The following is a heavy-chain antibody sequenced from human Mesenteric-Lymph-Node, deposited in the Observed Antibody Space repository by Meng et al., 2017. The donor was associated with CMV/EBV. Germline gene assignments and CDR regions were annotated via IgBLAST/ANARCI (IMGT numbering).Heavy chain of an antibody. V-gene: IGHV3-7*01. D-gene: IGHD5-24*01. Sequence: GGSLRLSCAASGFTFSSYWMSWVRQAPGKGLEWVANINQDGGDKYYADSVKGRFTISRDNAKNSLYLQMNSLRAEDTAVYYCARDNDGKDYWGQGTLVTVSS. CDR1: GFTFSSYW. CDR3: ARDNDGKDY. J-gene: IGHJ4*02. CDR2: INQDGGDK.